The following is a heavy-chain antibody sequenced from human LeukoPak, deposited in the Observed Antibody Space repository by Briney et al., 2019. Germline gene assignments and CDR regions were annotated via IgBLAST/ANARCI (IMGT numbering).Heavy chain of an antibody. CDR2: ISSSSAYI. CDR3: ARLEAAVFDY. Sequence: PGGSLRLSCAASGFTISSYNLNWVRQAPGKGLEWVSSISSSSAYIYYADSVKGRFTISRDNAKNSLYLQMNSLRAEDTAVYYCARLEAAVFDYWGQGTLVTVSS. CDR1: GFTISSYN. V-gene: IGHV3-21*01. D-gene: IGHD6-13*01. J-gene: IGHJ4*02.